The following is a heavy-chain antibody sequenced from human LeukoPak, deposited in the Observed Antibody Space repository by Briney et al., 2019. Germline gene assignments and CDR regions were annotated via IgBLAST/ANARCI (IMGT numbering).Heavy chain of an antibody. CDR3: ARAYYESSAYRHAVYFDY. D-gene: IGHD3-22*01. J-gene: IGHJ4*02. Sequence: ASVKVSCKASGYTFTSYYMHWVRQAPGQGLEWMGIINPSGGSTSYAQKFQGRVTMTKDTSTNTVYMHLSSLSSDDTAVYYCARAYYESSAYRHAVYFDYWGQGTLVTVSS. CDR2: INPSGGST. V-gene: IGHV1-46*01. CDR1: GYTFTSYY.